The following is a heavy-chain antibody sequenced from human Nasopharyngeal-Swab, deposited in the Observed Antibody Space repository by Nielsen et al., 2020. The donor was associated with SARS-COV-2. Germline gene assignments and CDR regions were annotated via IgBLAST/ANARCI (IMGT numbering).Heavy chain of an antibody. Sequence: WVGQAPGQVLEGMGGIIPIFGTANYAQKFQGRVTITADESTSTAYMELSSLRSEDTAVYYCARPHRRLTSYYYYGMDVWGQGTTVTVSS. J-gene: IGHJ6*02. D-gene: IGHD1-1*01. CDR3: ARPHRRLTSYYYYGMDV. CDR2: IIPIFGTA. V-gene: IGHV1-69*01.